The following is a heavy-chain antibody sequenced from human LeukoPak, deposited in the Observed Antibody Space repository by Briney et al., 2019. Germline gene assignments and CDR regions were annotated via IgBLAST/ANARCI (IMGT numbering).Heavy chain of an antibody. V-gene: IGHV4-59*01. J-gene: IGHJ5*02. Sequence: SETLSLTCTVSGGSISSYYWSWIRQPPGKGLEWIGYIYYSGSTNYNPSLKSRVTISVDTSKNQFSLKLSSVAAADTAVYYCAAAGVYNYGSGSYLNWFDPWGQGTLVTVSS. CDR1: GGSISSYY. D-gene: IGHD3-10*01. CDR2: IYYSGST. CDR3: AAAGVYNYGSGSYLNWFDP.